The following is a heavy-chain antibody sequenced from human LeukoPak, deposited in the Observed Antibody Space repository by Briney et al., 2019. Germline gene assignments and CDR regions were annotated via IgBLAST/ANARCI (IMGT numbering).Heavy chain of an antibody. Sequence: PGGSLRLSCAASGFTFRTYGINWVRQAPGKGLEWVSTAWYDGNRKDYGDSVKGRFTVSRDNSKDTVYLQMSSLGVEDTAVYYCARGPGSRVYASAFDYWGQGTLVTVSS. J-gene: IGHJ4*02. V-gene: IGHV3-33*01. CDR1: GFTFRTYG. CDR3: ARGPGSRVYASAFDY. D-gene: IGHD2-8*01. CDR2: AWYDGNRK.